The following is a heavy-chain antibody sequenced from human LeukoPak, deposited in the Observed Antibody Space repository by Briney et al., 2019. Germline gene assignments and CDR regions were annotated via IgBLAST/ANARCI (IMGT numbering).Heavy chain of an antibody. CDR1: GDSVSSSPYY. J-gene: IGHJ5*02. Sequence: SETLSLTCSVSGDSVSSSPYYWGWIRQPPGKGLEWVGNTFSTSTLYNASLRSRVTILVDTSKNQFSLKLTSATAADTAIYYCARYKFHNYFDPWGQGTLVVVSS. CDR3: ARYKFHNYFDP. CDR2: TFSTST. V-gene: IGHV4-61*01. D-gene: IGHD5-24*01.